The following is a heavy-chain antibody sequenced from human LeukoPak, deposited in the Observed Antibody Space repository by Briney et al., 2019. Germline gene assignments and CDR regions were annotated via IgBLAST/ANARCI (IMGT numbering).Heavy chain of an antibody. V-gene: IGHV3-30-3*01. CDR2: MSSDGINQ. CDR3: ARGYTSGWSRGFDP. Sequence: PGRSLRLSCEASGFTFSNYTVHWVRQAPGKGLEWVAVMSSDGINQYYADSVKGRFTISRDNSKNTLSLQMTSLRADDTALYYCARGYTSGWSRGFDPWGQGTLVTVSS. J-gene: IGHJ5*02. D-gene: IGHD6-19*01. CDR1: GFTFSNYT.